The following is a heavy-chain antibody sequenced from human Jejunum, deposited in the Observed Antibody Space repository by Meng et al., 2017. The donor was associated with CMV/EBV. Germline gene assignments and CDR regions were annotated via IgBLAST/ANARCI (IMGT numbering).Heavy chain of an antibody. Sequence: GFPFSGYWLSWVRQAPGKGLEWVANIKEDGSEKYYVDSVKGRFTISRDNAKKSLYLEMNSLRVEDTALYYCARDKDTGTYYSDYWGQGTRVTVSS. D-gene: IGHD1-26*01. CDR1: GFPFSGYW. CDR2: IKEDGSEK. V-gene: IGHV3-7*03. CDR3: ARDKDTGTYYSDY. J-gene: IGHJ4*02.